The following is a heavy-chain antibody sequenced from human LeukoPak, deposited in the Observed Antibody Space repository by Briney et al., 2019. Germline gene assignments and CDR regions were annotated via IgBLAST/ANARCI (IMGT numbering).Heavy chain of an antibody. CDR1: GGSISGYY. D-gene: IGHD5-18*01. CDR3: ARTTEGGYTYGYFYYYYMDV. Sequence: SETLSLTCTVSGGSISGYYWSWIRQPPGKGLEWIGYIYYSGSTNYNPSLRSRVTISVDTSKNQFSLKLSSMTAADTAVYYCARTTEGGYTYGYFYYYYMDVWGKGTTVTVSS. CDR2: IYYSGST. J-gene: IGHJ6*03. V-gene: IGHV4-59*01.